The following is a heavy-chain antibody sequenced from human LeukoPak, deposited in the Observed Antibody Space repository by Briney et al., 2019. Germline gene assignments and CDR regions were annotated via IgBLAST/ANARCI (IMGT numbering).Heavy chain of an antibody. CDR2: ISGYSDDT. CDR3: ARAGYCSVGICYPYYYSYYMDV. V-gene: IGHV1-18*01. CDR1: GYTFTSYA. D-gene: IGHD2-15*01. Sequence: ASVKVSCKASGYTFTSYAISWVRQAPGQGLEWMGWISGYSDDTNYAQRLQGRVTMTTDTSTSTAYMELRSLRSDDTAVYYCARAGYCSVGICYPYYYSYYMDVWGKGTPSTVSS. J-gene: IGHJ6*03.